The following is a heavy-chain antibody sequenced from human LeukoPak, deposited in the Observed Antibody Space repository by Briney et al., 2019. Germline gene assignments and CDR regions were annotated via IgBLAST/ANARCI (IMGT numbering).Heavy chain of an antibody. CDR2: VSYSGSP. CDR3: ARHLGQQLVPGWFDP. J-gene: IGHJ5*02. V-gene: IGHV4-39*01. Sequence: SETLSLTCIVSGGPIRGTSYYWGWIRQSPGKGLEWIGSVSYSGSPYYNPSLKSRVAISIDTSKNPFSLKLSSVTVADTAVYYCARHLGQQLVPGWFDPWGQGTLVTVSS. CDR1: GGPIRGTSYY. D-gene: IGHD6-6*01.